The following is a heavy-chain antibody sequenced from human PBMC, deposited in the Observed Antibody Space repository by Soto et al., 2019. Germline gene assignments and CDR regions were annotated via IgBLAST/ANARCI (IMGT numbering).Heavy chain of an antibody. Sequence: PGESLKISCKGSGYSFTSYWISWVRRMPGKGLEWMGRIDPIDSHTTYSPSFQGHVTISTDKSINTAYLQWSSLKASDTAMYYCARRYCSSATCPRNYYGMDVWGQGTTVTVSS. CDR1: GYSFTSYW. CDR2: IDPIDSHT. J-gene: IGHJ6*02. CDR3: ARRYCSSATCPRNYYGMDV. V-gene: IGHV5-10-1*01. D-gene: IGHD2-2*01.